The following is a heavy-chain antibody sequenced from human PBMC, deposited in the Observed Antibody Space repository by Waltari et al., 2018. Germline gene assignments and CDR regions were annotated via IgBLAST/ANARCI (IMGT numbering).Heavy chain of an antibody. CDR2: IYTSGST. Sequence: QVQLQESGPGLVKPSETLSLTCTVSGGSISSYYWSWIRQPAGKGLEGIGRIYTSGSTNYNPSLKSRVTMSVDTSKNQFSLKLSSVTAADTAVYYCARDQLGHSYGSNWFDPWGQGTLVTVSS. V-gene: IGHV4-4*07. D-gene: IGHD5-18*01. CDR1: GGSISSYY. J-gene: IGHJ5*02. CDR3: ARDQLGHSYGSNWFDP.